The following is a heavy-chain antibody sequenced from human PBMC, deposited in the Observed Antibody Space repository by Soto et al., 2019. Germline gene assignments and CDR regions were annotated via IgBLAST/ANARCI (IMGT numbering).Heavy chain of an antibody. CDR1: GGSFSGYY. V-gene: IGHV4-34*01. J-gene: IGHJ4*02. D-gene: IGHD3-3*01. CDR3: AGSGFLERLRELDY. Sequence: SETLCLTNAVYGGSFSGYYWSWIRQPPGKGLEWIGEINHSGSTNYNPSLKSRVTISVDTSKNQFSLKLSSVTAADTAVYYCAGSGFLERLRELDYWGKGTLVTVSS. CDR2: INHSGST.